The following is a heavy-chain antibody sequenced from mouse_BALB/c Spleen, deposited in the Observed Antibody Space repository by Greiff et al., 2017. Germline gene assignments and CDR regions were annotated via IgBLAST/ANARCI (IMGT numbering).Heavy chain of an antibody. CDR3: AREGEDYDGRFSWFAY. Sequence: DVMLVESGGGLVKPGGSLKLSCAASGFTFSDYYMYWVRQTPEKRLEWVATISDGGSYTYYPDSVKGRFTISRDNAKNNLYLQMSSLKSEDTAMYYCAREGEDYDGRFSWFAYWGQGTLVTVSA. D-gene: IGHD2-4*01. CDR2: ISDGGSYT. CDR1: GFTFSDYY. V-gene: IGHV5-4*02. J-gene: IGHJ3*01.